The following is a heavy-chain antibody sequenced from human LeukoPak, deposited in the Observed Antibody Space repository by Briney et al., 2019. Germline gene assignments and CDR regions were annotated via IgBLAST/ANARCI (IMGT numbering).Heavy chain of an antibody. J-gene: IGHJ5*02. CDR1: GFTFGAYA. D-gene: IGHD6-19*01. V-gene: IGHV3-23*01. CDR3: AKVPYSSGWVQNWFDP. CDR2: ISGSGGST. Sequence: PGGSLRLSCAASGFTFGAYAMSWVRQAPGKGLEWISAISGSGGSTYYADSVKGRFTIPRDNSKNTLYLQMNSLRAEDTAVYYCAKVPYSSGWVQNWFDPWGQGALVTVSS.